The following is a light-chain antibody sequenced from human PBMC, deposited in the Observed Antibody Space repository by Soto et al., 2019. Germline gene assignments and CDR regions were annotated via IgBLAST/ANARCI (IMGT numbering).Light chain of an antibody. CDR3: LQHFNFSWT. CDR1: RDIGND. J-gene: IGKJ1*01. Sequence: AIQMTQSPSSLSASVGDRVTITCRASRDIGNDLGWYQQKPGKAPKHLIFAASNLQSGVPSRFSGGGSGTDFTLTISSLQADDFATYYGLQHFNFSWTFGQGTKVETK. V-gene: IGKV1-6*01. CDR2: AAS.